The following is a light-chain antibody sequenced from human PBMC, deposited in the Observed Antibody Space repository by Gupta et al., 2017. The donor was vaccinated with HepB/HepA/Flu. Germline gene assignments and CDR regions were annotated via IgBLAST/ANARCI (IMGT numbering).Light chain of an antibody. CDR3: LQGKDYPLT. CDR2: GAS. V-gene: IGKV1-8*01. CDR1: QDVSTF. Sequence: IRMTQSPASLSASTGDTVTMTCRASQDVSTFLAWYQQRPGKAPKLLIYGASTLQSGVPSRFSGSGSGTNFTLTISRLKSEDCATYSCLQGKDYPLTFGGGTGLE. J-gene: IGKJ5*01.